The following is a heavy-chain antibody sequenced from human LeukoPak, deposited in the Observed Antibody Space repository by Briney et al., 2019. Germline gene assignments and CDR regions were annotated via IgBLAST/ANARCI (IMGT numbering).Heavy chain of an antibody. CDR1: GFTFSRYS. D-gene: IGHD3-22*01. CDR3: AREDSSGYYYVGY. V-gene: IGHV3-48*01. Sequence: GGSLRLSCAASGFTFSRYSMNWVRQAPGKGLEWVSYISSSSATIYHAASVKGRFTISRDNAKNSLYLQMNSLRAEDTAVYYCAREDSSGYYYVGYWGQGTLVTVSS. CDR2: ISSSSATI. J-gene: IGHJ4*02.